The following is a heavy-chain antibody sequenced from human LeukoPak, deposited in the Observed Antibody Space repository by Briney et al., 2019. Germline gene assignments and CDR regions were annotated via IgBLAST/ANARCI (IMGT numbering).Heavy chain of an antibody. J-gene: IGHJ6*02. CDR1: GFTFSSYA. V-gene: IGHV3-53*01. Sequence: GGSLRLSCAASGFTFSSYAMSWVRQAPGKGLEWVSVIYSGGSTYYADSVKGRFTISRDNSKNTLYLQMNSLRAEDTAVYYCARGIYSSGWYGPDYYYYGMDVWGQGTTVTVSS. CDR2: IYSGGST. CDR3: ARGIYSSGWYGPDYYYYGMDV. D-gene: IGHD6-19*01.